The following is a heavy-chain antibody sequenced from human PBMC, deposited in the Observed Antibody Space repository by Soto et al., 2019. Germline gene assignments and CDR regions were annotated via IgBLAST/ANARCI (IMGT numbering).Heavy chain of an antibody. V-gene: IGHV2-5*02. Sequence: QITLKESGPTLVKPTQTLTLTCTFSGFSLTTSGVGVGWIRQPPGKALEWLAIIFWDDDKRYSPSLKSRLTVTKDISRNQVVLTVTDVDPVDTATYYCAHWGALRRDAFDIWGQGTMVTVSS. CDR2: IFWDDDK. CDR3: AHWGALRRDAFDI. CDR1: GFSLTTSGVG. J-gene: IGHJ3*02. D-gene: IGHD1-26*01.